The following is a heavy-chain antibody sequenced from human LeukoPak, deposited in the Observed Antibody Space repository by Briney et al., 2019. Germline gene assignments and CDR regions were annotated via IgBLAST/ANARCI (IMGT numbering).Heavy chain of an antibody. V-gene: IGHV4-59*01. Sequence: PSETLSLTCTVSGGSISSYYWSWIRQPPGKGPEWIGYIYYGGSTNYNPSLKSRVTISVDTSKNQFSLKLSSVTAADTAVYYCARAKRYSYAPSGMDVWGQGATVTVSS. CDR3: ARAKRYSYAPSGMDV. J-gene: IGHJ6*02. CDR1: GGSISSYY. D-gene: IGHD5-18*01. CDR2: IYYGGST.